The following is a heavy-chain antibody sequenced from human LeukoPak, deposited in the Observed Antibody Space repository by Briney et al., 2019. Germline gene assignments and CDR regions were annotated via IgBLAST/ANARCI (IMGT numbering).Heavy chain of an antibody. D-gene: IGHD6-13*01. Sequence: PSETLSLTCTVSGGSISSYYWSWIRQPPGKGLEWIGYIYYSGSTNYNPSLKSRVTISVDTSKNQFSLKLSSVTSADTAVYYCARTTEAHSWRTRYYDYYMDVWGKGTTVTVSS. V-gene: IGHV4-59*01. CDR2: IYYSGST. J-gene: IGHJ6*03. CDR1: GGSISSYY. CDR3: ARTTEAHSWRTRYYDYYMDV.